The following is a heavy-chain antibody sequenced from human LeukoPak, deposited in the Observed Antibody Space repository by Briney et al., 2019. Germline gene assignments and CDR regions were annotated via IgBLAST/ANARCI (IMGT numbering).Heavy chain of an antibody. CDR3: AKDQRFGDLDDY. Sequence: GSLRLSCTTSGFTFSNYAMSWFRQAPGKGLEWVSSISGSAITTYYADSVKGRFAISRDNSKNTLYLQMTSLRAEDTAVYYCAKDQRFGDLDDYRGQGTLVTVSS. D-gene: IGHD3-10*01. V-gene: IGHV3-23*01. CDR1: GFTFSNYA. CDR2: ISGSAITT. J-gene: IGHJ4*02.